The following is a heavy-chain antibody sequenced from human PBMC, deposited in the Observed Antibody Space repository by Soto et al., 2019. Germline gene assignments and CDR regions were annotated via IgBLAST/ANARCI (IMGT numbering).Heavy chain of an antibody. V-gene: IGHV3-11*04. J-gene: IGHJ3*02. CDR2: ISSSGSIT. Sequence: GSLRLSCAASGFTFSDYYMSCIRQAPGKGLEWVSYISSSGSITYYADSVKGRFTISRDNAKNSLYLKMKSLRDEDTAVYYCARDRHRRWLRLRGAFDISGQGTMVTVSS. CDR1: GFTFSDYY. CDR3: ARDRHRRWLRLRGAFDI. D-gene: IGHD5-12*01.